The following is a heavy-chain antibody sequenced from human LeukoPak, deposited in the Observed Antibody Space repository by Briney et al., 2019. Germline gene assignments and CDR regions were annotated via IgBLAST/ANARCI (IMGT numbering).Heavy chain of an antibody. V-gene: IGHV3-21*01. Sequence: PGGSLRLSCAASGFTFSSFTMNWVRHAPGKGLGWVSSISSSSSYIYSADSVKGRFTISRDNARNSLYLRMNSLRPEDTAVYYCARAPGAYSSSPIDYWGQGTLVTVSS. D-gene: IGHD6-6*01. CDR1: GFTFSSFT. CDR2: ISSSSSYI. J-gene: IGHJ4*02. CDR3: ARAPGAYSSSPIDY.